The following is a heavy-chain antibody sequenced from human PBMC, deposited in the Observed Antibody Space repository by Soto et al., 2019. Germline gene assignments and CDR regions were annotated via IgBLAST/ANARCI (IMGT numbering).Heavy chain of an antibody. Sequence: GASVKVSCKASGGTFSSYAIGWVRQAPGQGLEWMGGIIPIFGTANYAQKFQGRVTITADESTSTAYMELSSLRSEDTAVYYCARRRTYYYDSSGSHYYYGMDVWGQGTTVTVSS. CDR2: IIPIFGTA. V-gene: IGHV1-69*13. D-gene: IGHD3-22*01. CDR3: ARRRTYYYDSSGSHYYYGMDV. J-gene: IGHJ6*02. CDR1: GGTFSSYA.